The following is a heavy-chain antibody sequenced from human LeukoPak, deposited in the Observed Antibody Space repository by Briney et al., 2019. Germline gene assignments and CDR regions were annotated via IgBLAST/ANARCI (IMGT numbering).Heavy chain of an antibody. CDR1: GFTFSVYW. D-gene: IGHD6-19*01. CDR2: IKQDGSEK. Sequence: GGSMRLSCEASGFTFSVYWMTWVRQAPGRGLEWVANIKQDGSEKHYVDSVKGRFTISRDNAKNSLYLQMNSLRAEDTALYYCAKDIRAVAGKGSFDYWGQGTLVTVSS. V-gene: IGHV3-7*03. CDR3: AKDIRAVAGKGSFDY. J-gene: IGHJ4*02.